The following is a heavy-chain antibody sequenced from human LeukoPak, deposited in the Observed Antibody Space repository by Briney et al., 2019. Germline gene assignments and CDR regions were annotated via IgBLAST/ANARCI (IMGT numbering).Heavy chain of an antibody. CDR2: ISSDGSNT. CDR1: GFTFSSYA. CDR3: ARDLSSAFDY. V-gene: IGHV3-30*01. D-gene: IGHD6-19*01. Sequence: GGSLRLFCAASGFTFSSYAMLWVRQSPGKGLEWVAVISSDGSNTSYADSVKGRFTISRDNSKNTLYLQMNSLRAEDTAVYYGARDLSSAFDYWGQGTLVTVSS. J-gene: IGHJ4*02.